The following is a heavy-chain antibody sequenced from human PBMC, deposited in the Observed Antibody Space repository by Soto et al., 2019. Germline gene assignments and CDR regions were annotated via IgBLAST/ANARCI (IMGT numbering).Heavy chain of an antibody. CDR3: AHTGSSSSPYYYYGMDV. CDR2: INHSGST. Sequence: SETLSLTCAVYGGSFSGYYWSWIRQPPGKGLEWIGEINHSGSTNYNPSLKSRVTISVDTSKNQFSLKLSSVTAADTAVYYCAHTGSSSSPYYYYGMDVWGQGTTVTVSS. J-gene: IGHJ6*02. CDR1: GGSFSGYY. D-gene: IGHD6-6*01. V-gene: IGHV4-34*01.